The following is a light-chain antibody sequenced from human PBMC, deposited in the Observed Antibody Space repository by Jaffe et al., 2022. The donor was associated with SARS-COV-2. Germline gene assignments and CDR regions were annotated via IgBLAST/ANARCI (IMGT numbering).Light chain of an antibody. V-gene: IGKV3-20*01. Sequence: EIVLTQSPGTLSLSPGERATLSCRASQSVSSSYLAWYQQKPGQAPRLLIYGASSRPPGIPDRFSGSESGTDFTLTISRLEPEDFAVYYCQQYGSSPETFGQGTKVEIK. J-gene: IGKJ1*01. CDR2: GAS. CDR3: QQYGSSPET. CDR1: QSVSSSY.